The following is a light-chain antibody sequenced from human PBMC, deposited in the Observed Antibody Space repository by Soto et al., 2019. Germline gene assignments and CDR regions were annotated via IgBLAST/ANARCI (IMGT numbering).Light chain of an antibody. CDR3: LQDYNYPCT. Sequence: AIQMTQSPSSLSASVGDRVTITCRASQGIRNDLGWYQQKPGKAPKLLIYAASSLQSVVPARFSGSGSGTDFTLTISSLQPEDFATYYCLQDYNYPCTFGQGTKVEIK. CDR1: QGIRND. J-gene: IGKJ1*01. CDR2: AAS. V-gene: IGKV1-6*01.